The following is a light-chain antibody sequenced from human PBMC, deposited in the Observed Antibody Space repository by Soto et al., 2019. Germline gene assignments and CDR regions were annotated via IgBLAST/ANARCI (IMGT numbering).Light chain of an antibody. V-gene: IGKV3-15*01. CDR3: REHDNWPLWT. J-gene: IGKJ1*01. Sequence: ELVLTQSPGTLSLSPGERATLSCRASQSVSSNLAGYQQKPGQAPRLLIYGAASRATGIPARFSGGGSGSEFTLTINSRQSEDFALVYCREHDNWPLWTFGHGTKVDIK. CDR2: GAA. CDR1: QSVSSN.